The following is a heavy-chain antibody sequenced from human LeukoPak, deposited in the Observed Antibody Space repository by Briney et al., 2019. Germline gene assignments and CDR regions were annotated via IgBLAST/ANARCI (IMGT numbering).Heavy chain of an antibody. CDR3: ARDGLSYTNPNNWFDP. D-gene: IGHD2-2*02. Sequence: ASVKVSCKASGYTFTGYYMHWVRQAPGQGLEWMGWISAYNGDTNYAQNLQGRVTMTTDTSTDTAYMELRSLRSDDTAVYYCARDGLSYTNPNNWFDPWGQGTLVTVSS. V-gene: IGHV1-18*04. CDR2: ISAYNGDT. CDR1: GYTFTGYY. J-gene: IGHJ5*02.